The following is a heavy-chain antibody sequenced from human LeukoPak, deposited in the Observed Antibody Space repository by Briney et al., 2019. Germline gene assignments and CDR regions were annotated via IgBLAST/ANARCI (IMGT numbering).Heavy chain of an antibody. CDR3: ARDSETYCSTTSCRHFDY. CDR1: GFTFSRYG. V-gene: IGHV3-30*02. Sequence: PGGSLRLSCAASGFTFSRYGIHWVRQAPGKGLEWVAFIRYDGNNKYYADSAKGRFTISRDNSKNTLYLQMNSLRTEDTAVYYCARDSETYCSTTSCRHFDYWGQGTLVTVSS. D-gene: IGHD2-2*01. J-gene: IGHJ4*02. CDR2: IRYDGNNK.